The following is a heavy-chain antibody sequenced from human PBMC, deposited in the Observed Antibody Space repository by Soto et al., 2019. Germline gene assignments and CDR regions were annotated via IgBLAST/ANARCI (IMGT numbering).Heavy chain of an antibody. J-gene: IGHJ5*02. D-gene: IGHD3-3*01. CDR3: ARDLLRITIFGVANNWFDP. V-gene: IGHV1-18*01. Sequence: ASVKVSCKAPGCTFTSYGISWVRQAPGQGLEWMGWISAYNGNTNYAQKLQGRVTMTTDTSTSTAYMELRSLRSDDTAVYYCARDLLRITIFGVANNWFDPWGQGTLVTVSS. CDR1: GCTFTSYG. CDR2: ISAYNGNT.